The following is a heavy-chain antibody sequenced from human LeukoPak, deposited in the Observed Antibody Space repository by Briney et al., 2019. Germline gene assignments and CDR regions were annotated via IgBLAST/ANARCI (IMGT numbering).Heavy chain of an antibody. V-gene: IGHV3-64D*09. CDR2: ISINGGST. D-gene: IGHD5-24*01. CDR1: GFTFSSYA. CDR3: VNIRRDGYNFDY. Sequence: GGSLRLSCSASGFTFSSYAMHWVRQAPGKGLEYVSAISINGGSTYYADSLKGRFTISRDNSKNTKHLPMSSLKAEDTAVYYCVNIRRDGYNFDYWGQGTLVTVSP. J-gene: IGHJ4*02.